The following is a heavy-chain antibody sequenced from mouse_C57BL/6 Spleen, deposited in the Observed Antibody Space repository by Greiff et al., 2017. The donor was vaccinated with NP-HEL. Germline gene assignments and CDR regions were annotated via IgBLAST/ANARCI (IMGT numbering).Heavy chain of an antibody. CDR3: ARGTPWYYFDY. Sequence: QVQLKESGAELVKPGASVKISCKASGYAFSSYWMNWVKQRPGKGLEWIGQIYPGDGDTNYNGKFKGKATLTADKSSSTAYMQLSSLTSEDSAVYFCARGTPWYYFDYWGQGTTLTVSS. CDR1: GYAFSSYW. V-gene: IGHV1-80*01. J-gene: IGHJ2*01. D-gene: IGHD3-3*01. CDR2: IYPGDGDT.